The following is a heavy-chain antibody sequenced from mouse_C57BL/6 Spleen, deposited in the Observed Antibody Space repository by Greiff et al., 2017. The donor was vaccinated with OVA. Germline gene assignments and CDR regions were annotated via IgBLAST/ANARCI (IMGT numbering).Heavy chain of an antibody. V-gene: IGHV5-12*01. Sequence: DVMLVESGGGLVQPGGSLKLSCAASGFTFSDYYMYWVRQTPEKRLEWVAYISNGGGSTYYPDTVKGRFTISRDNAKNTLYLQMSRLKSEDTAMYYCARGYYYGSRGDYYAMDYWGQGTSVTVSS. CDR1: GFTFSDYY. D-gene: IGHD1-1*01. CDR2: ISNGGGST. CDR3: ARGYYYGSRGDYYAMDY. J-gene: IGHJ4*01.